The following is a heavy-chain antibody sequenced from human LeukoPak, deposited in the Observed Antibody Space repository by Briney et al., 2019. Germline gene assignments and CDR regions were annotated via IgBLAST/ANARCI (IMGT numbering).Heavy chain of an antibody. J-gene: IGHJ4*02. Sequence: GGSLRLSCAASGFTFSSYGMHWVRQAPGKGLEWVAFIRYDGSNKYYADSVKGRFTISRDNSKNTLYLQMNSLRAEDTAVYYCARAGGWDKWSTPDYWGQGTLVTVSP. CDR3: ARAGGWDKWSTPDY. CDR1: GFTFSSYG. D-gene: IGHD5/OR15-5a*01. CDR2: IRYDGSNK. V-gene: IGHV3-30*02.